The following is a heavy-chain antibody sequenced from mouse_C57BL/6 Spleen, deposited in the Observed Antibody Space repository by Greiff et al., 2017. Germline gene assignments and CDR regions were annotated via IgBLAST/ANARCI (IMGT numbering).Heavy chain of an antibody. Sequence: QVQLQQSGAELVKPGASVKLSCKVSGYTFTSYWMHWVKQRPGRGLEWIGRIEPNSGGTKYNEKFKSKATLTVDKPSSTAYMQLSSLTSEDSAVYYCARPYYSNSYYAMDYWGQGTSVTVSS. D-gene: IGHD2-5*01. V-gene: IGHV1-72*01. J-gene: IGHJ4*01. CDR2: IEPNSGGT. CDR1: GYTFTSYW. CDR3: ARPYYSNSYYAMDY.